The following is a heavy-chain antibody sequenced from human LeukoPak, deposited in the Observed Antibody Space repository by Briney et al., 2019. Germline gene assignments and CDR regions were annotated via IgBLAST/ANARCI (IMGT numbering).Heavy chain of an antibody. CDR2: VYITVRP. CDR1: DGTITSNY. Sequence: PETLSPTCIVSDGTITSNYWSCVRHSAEEGLGWLCHVYITVRPTYNTSLDSRVTTSLDKTKRQFYLHLRSVTAANTPVYYSARNRRGHRVVVSRFFDIWGRGTRVTVSS. V-gene: IGHV4-4*07. D-gene: IGHD2-21*01. CDR3: ARNRRGHRVVVSRFFDI. J-gene: IGHJ2*01.